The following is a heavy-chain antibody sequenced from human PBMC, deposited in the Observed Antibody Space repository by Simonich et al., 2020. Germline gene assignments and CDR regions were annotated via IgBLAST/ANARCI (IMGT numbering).Heavy chain of an antibody. CDR2: INHSGST. J-gene: IGHJ4*02. CDR3: ARGLIGGSYYY. Sequence: QVQLQQWGAGLLKPSETLSLTCAVYGGSFRGYYWRWIRQAPGKGLEWIGEINHSGSTNHNPSLKSRVTISGDTSKNQFSLKLSSVTAADTAVYYCARGLIGGSYYYWGQGTLVTVSS. V-gene: IGHV4-34*01. D-gene: IGHD1-26*01. CDR1: GGSFRGYY.